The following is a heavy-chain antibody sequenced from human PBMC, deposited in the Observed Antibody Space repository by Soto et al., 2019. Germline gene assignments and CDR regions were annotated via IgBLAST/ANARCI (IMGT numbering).Heavy chain of an antibody. J-gene: IGHJ6*02. CDR1: GGSFSGYY. Sequence: PSETLSLTCAVYGGSFSGYYWSWIRQPPGKGLEWIGEINHSGSTNYNPSLKSRVTISVDTSKNQFSLKLSSVTAADTAVYYCARGRRSVFLEALFYYYGMDVWGQGTTVTVS. V-gene: IGHV4-34*01. CDR3: ARGRRSVFLEALFYYYGMDV. D-gene: IGHD3-3*01. CDR2: INHSGST.